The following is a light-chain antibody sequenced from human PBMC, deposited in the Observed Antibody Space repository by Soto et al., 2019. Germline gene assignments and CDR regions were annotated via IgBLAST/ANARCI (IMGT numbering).Light chain of an antibody. Sequence: QSVLTQPASVSGSAGQSITISCTGTSSDVGNYNLVSWYLHHPGKAPKLLLYEDTKRPSGVSNRFSGSRSGNTASLTVSGLQAEDETDYYCCSYAGSRTYVFGTGTKLTVL. CDR3: CSYAGSRTYV. CDR2: EDT. CDR1: SSDVGNYNL. V-gene: IGLV2-23*01. J-gene: IGLJ1*01.